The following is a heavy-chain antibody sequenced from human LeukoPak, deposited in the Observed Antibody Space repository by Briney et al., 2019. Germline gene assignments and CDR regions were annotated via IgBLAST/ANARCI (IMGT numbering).Heavy chain of an antibody. Sequence: ASVKVSCKASGFTFTSSAVQRGRHARGQRLEWMGWISAYNGNTNYAPKLQGRVTMTTDTSTSAAYMELRSLRSDDTAVYYCARVWGEDIVARPYYFDYWGQGTLVTVSS. CDR3: ARVWGEDIVARPYYFDY. CDR1: GFTFTSSA. J-gene: IGHJ4*02. D-gene: IGHD5-12*01. V-gene: IGHV1-18*01. CDR2: ISAYNGNT.